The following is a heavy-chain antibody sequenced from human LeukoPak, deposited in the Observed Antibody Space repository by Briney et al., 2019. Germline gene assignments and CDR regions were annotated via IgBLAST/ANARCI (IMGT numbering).Heavy chain of an antibody. D-gene: IGHD6-13*01. J-gene: IGHJ6*02. Sequence: PGGSLRLSCAISGLIVSSNYMSWVRQAPGKGLEWVSSISSSSSYIYYADSVKGRFTISRDNAKNSLCLQMNSLRAEDTAVYYCARAGSSWYVNGMDVWGQGTTVTVSS. CDR1: GLIVSSNY. CDR2: ISSSSSYI. CDR3: ARAGSSWYVNGMDV. V-gene: IGHV3-21*01.